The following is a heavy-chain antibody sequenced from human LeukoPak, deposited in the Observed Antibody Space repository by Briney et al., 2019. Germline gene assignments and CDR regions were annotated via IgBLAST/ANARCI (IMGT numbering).Heavy chain of an antibody. CDR2: IKSKTDGGTT. Sequence: GGSLRLSCAASGFTFSNAWMSWVRQAPGKGLKWVVRIKSKTDGGTTDYAAPVKGRFTISRDDSKNTLYLQMNSLKTEDTAVYYCTTDLLGYSSSWSKYYYYMDVWGKGTTVTVSS. CDR1: GFTFSNAW. V-gene: IGHV3-15*01. J-gene: IGHJ6*03. D-gene: IGHD6-13*01. CDR3: TTDLLGYSSSWSKYYYYMDV.